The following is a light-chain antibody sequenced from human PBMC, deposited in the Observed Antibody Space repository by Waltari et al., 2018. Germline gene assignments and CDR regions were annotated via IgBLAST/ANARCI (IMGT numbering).Light chain of an antibody. V-gene: IGLV3-19*01. J-gene: IGLJ1*01. CDR3: NSRDSSGNHV. CDR2: GKN. CDR1: SLRSYY. Sequence: SSELTQDPAVSVALGQTVRITCQGDSLRSYYASWYQQKPGQAPVIVIYGKNNRPSGIPDRFSGSSSGNTASLTITGAQAEAEADYYCNSRDSSGNHVFGTGTKVTVL.